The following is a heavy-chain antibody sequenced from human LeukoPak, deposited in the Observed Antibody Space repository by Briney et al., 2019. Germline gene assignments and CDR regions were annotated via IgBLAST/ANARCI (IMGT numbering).Heavy chain of an antibody. CDR2: ISGSGGST. V-gene: IGHV3-23*01. D-gene: IGHD3-22*01. Sequence: PGGPLRLSCAASGFTFTNYAMTWVRQAPGKGLEWVSGISGSGGSTYYADSVKGRFTISRDNSKNTLYLQMTTLRAEDTAVYYCAKDGPGDYDTSGRSFWGQGTLVTVSS. J-gene: IGHJ4*02. CDR1: GFTFTNYA. CDR3: AKDGPGDYDTSGRSF.